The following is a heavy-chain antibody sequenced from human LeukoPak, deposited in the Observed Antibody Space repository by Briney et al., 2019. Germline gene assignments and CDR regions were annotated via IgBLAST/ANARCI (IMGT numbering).Heavy chain of an antibody. CDR1: SYSLTSIG. CDR2: ISAYNGDT. J-gene: IGHJ1*01. D-gene: IGHD2-15*01. V-gene: IGHV1-18*01. CDR3: ARVSSGISVADPLAY. Sequence: ASVKVSCKASSYSLTSIGISWERQAPGQGLEWMGWISAYNGDTNYAQKLQGRVTMTTDTSTSTAYMELRSLRSDDTAVYYCARVSSGISVADPLAYWCQGTLVTVSS.